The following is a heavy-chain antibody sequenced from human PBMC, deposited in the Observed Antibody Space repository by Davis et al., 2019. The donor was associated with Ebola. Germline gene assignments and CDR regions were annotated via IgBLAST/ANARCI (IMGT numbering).Heavy chain of an antibody. J-gene: IGHJ5*02. CDR3: ARDSLNDYGDYGRTRWFDP. D-gene: IGHD4-17*01. Sequence: MPSETLSLTCTVSGDSISGGYYWTWIRQHPGKGLEWIGHIYYSGSTYYNPSLKSRVTISVDTSKNQFSLKLSSLTAADTAVYYCARDSLNDYGDYGRTRWFDPWGPGTLVTVSS. V-gene: IGHV4-31*03. CDR1: GDSISGGYY. CDR2: IYYSGST.